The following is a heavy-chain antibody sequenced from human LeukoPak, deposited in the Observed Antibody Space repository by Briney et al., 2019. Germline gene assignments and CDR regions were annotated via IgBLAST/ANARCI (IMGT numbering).Heavy chain of an antibody. D-gene: IGHD1-1*01. J-gene: IGHJ6*03. V-gene: IGHV3-48*01. Sequence: PGGSLRLSCAASGFIFSSYSMNWVRQAPGKGLEWVSYISRRSSNIYYADSVKGRFTITRDDAKNSLYLQMNSLRAEDTAAYYCAREDNLGNYYNFYMDVWGKGTTVSVSS. CDR1: GFIFSSYS. CDR3: AREDNLGNYYNFYMDV. CDR2: ISRRSSNI.